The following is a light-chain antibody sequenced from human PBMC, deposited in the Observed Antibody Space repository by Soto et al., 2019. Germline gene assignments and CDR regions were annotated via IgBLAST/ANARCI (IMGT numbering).Light chain of an antibody. CDR1: SSNIGNNY. J-gene: IGLJ2*01. CDR3: QSYDSSLSVV. V-gene: IGLV1-40*01. Sequence: QSVLTQPPSVSAAPGQKVTISCSGSSSNIGNNYVSWYQQLPGTPPKVLIYGNSNRPSGVPDRFSGSKSGTSASLAITGLQAEDEADYYCQSYDSSLSVVFGGGTKLTVL. CDR2: GNS.